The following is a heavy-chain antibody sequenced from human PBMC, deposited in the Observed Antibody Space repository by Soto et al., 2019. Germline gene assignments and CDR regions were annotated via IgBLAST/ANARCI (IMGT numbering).Heavy chain of an antibody. CDR1: GFTFSTYW. V-gene: IGHV3-7*01. D-gene: IGHD3-16*01. Sequence: EVQLVESGGGLVQPGGSLRLPCAASGFTFSTYWMTWVRQPPGKGLEWVASINQEGSERYYVDSVRGRFTISRDNAKNSLYRQMNSLRAEDTAVYYCVCGGNFFVYWGQGTLVTVSP. CDR3: VCGGNFFVY. CDR2: INQEGSER. J-gene: IGHJ4*02.